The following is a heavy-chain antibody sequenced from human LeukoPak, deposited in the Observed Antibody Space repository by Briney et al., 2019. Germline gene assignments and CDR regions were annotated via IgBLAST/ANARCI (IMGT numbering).Heavy chain of an antibody. Sequence: PGGSLRLSCAASGFTFSSYWMSWARQAPGKGLEWVANIKQDGSEKYYVDSVKGRFTISRDNAKNSLYLQMNSLRAEDTAVYYCARDRSSSWYITAFDIWGQGTMVTVSS. D-gene: IGHD6-13*01. CDR2: IKQDGSEK. V-gene: IGHV3-7*01. CDR1: GFTFSSYW. CDR3: ARDRSSSWYITAFDI. J-gene: IGHJ3*02.